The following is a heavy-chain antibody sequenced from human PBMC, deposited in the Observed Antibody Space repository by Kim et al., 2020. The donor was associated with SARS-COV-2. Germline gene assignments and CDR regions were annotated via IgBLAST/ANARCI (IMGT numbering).Heavy chain of an antibody. Sequence: SETLSLTCTVSGGSISSSSYYWGWIRQPPGKGLEWIGSIYYSGSTYYNPSLKSRVTISVDTSKNQFSLKLSSVTAADTAVYYCATQIPGGPYCTGGVYPGSDYWGQGTLVTVSS. CDR1: GGSISSSSYY. J-gene: IGHJ4*02. CDR3: ATQIPGGPYCTGGVYPGSDY. CDR2: IYYSGST. V-gene: IGHV4-39*01. D-gene: IGHD2-8*02.